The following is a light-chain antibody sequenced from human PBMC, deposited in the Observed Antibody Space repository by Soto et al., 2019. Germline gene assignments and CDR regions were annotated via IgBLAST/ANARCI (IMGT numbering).Light chain of an antibody. CDR2: DVS. CDR3: SSYVGRSKIVV. J-gene: IGLJ2*01. CDR1: SSDVGGYNY. V-gene: IGLV2-8*01. Sequence: QSALTQPPSASGSPGQSVTISCTGTSSDVGGYNYVSWYQQHPGQVPKLIIYDVSNRPSGVPDRFSGSKSGNTASLTVSGHQAEDEAAYYCSSYVGRSKIVVFGGGTQLTVL.